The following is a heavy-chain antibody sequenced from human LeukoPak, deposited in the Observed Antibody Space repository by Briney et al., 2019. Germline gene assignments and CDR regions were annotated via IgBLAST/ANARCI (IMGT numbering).Heavy chain of an antibody. D-gene: IGHD3-3*01. Sequence: GGSLRLSCAASGFTFSSYWMLWVRHAPGKGGVWVSRINSDGSSTIYADPVKGGFTISRDNAKNTLYLQMNSLRAEDTAVYYCARGGAVLEWLSHYYYYYSYMDVWGKGTTVTVSS. CDR2: INSDGSST. CDR1: GFTFSSYW. V-gene: IGHV3-74*01. J-gene: IGHJ6*03. CDR3: ARGGAVLEWLSHYYYYYSYMDV.